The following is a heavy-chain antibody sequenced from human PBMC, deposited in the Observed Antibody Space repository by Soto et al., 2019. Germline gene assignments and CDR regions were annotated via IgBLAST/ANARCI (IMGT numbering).Heavy chain of an antibody. CDR3: ARGYYDSSGYYFRYYYGMDV. CDR1: GYTFTSSG. Sequence: ASVKVSCKASGYTFTSSGITWVRQAPGQGLEWMGWINTDNGNTKYAQQFQGRVTITRDTSTSTAYMELSSLRSEDTAVYYCARGYYDSSGYYFRYYYGMDVWGQGTTVTVSS. J-gene: IGHJ6*02. V-gene: IGHV1-18*01. D-gene: IGHD3-22*01. CDR2: INTDNGNT.